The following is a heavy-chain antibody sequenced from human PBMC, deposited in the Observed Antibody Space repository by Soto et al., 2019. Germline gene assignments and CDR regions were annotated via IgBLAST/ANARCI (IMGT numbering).Heavy chain of an antibody. Sequence: SVKGSCKASGGTFSSYAISWVRQAPGQGLEWMGGIIPIFGTANYAQKFQGRVTITADESTSTAYMELSSLRSEDTAVYYCARSWANWNDGIHYYYYYGMDVWGQGTTVTVSS. CDR1: GGTFSSYA. CDR2: IIPIFGTA. CDR3: ARSWANWNDGIHYYYYYGMDV. V-gene: IGHV1-69*13. J-gene: IGHJ6*02. D-gene: IGHD1-20*01.